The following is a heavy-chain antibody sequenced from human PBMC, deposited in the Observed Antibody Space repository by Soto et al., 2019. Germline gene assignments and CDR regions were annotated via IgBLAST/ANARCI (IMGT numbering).Heavy chain of an antibody. Sequence: GSLRLSCSASGFSFSNYWMAWVRQAPGKGLEWVANIEQDGSDKFYVDSLRGRFTISRDNAKNSLYLQMNSLRAEDSAVYYCARALGHSSSWYGDSWGQGTPVTV. V-gene: IGHV3-7*01. J-gene: IGHJ4*02. CDR1: GFSFSNYW. CDR2: IEQDGSDK. D-gene: IGHD6-13*01. CDR3: ARALGHSSSWYGDS.